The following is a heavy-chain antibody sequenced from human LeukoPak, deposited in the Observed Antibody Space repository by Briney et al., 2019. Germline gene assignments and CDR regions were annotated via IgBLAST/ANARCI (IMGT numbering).Heavy chain of an antibody. D-gene: IGHD3-3*01. CDR2: ISAYNGNT. CDR1: GYTFTGYY. J-gene: IGHJ4*02. CDR3: ARVLQYDFWSGYYSL. Sequence: ASVKVSCKASGYTFTGYYMHWVRQAPGQGLEWMGWISAYNGNTDYAQKLQGRVTMTTDTSTSTAYMELRSLRSDDTAVYYCARVLQYDFWSGYYSLWGQGTLVTVSS. V-gene: IGHV1-18*04.